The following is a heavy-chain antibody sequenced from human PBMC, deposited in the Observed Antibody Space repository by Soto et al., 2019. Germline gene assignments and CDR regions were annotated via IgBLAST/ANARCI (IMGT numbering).Heavy chain of an antibody. CDR2: IYPGDSDT. CDR1: GYSFTSYW. CDR3: ARSYYDFWSGSRAALYYMDV. J-gene: IGHJ6*03. Sequence: GESLKISCKGSGYSFTSYWIGWVRQMPGKGLEWMGIIYPGDSDTRYSPSFQGQVTISADKSISTAYLQWSSLKASDTAMYYCARSYYDFWSGSRAALYYMDVWGKGTTVTFSS. D-gene: IGHD3-3*01. V-gene: IGHV5-51*01.